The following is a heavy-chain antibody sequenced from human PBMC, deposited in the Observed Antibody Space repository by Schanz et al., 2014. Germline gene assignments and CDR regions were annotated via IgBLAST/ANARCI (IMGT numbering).Heavy chain of an antibody. CDR3: ARESGGQNDRDTEPHKYTYMDV. CDR2: IGDDGADK. CDR1: GFSFSTHW. D-gene: IGHD1-1*01. V-gene: IGHV3-7*01. Sequence: VQLVESGGGLVQPGGSVRLSCGASGFSFSTHWMAWVRQAPGKGLEWVANIGDDGADKYYLDSVRGRFTISRDNTKNFLHLEMNNLRAEDTAVYCCARESGGQNDRDTEPHKYTYMDVWGKGTTVTVSS. J-gene: IGHJ6*03.